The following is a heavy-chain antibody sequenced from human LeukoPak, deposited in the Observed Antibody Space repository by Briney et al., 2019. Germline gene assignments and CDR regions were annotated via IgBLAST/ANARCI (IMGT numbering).Heavy chain of an antibody. J-gene: IGHJ4*02. CDR3: AKVGAGTCCHFEY. Sequence: ASVKVSCKASGYTFSDYYMHWVRQAPGLGLEWMGWINPNSGDTHYARKFQGRVTLTRDTSISTAYMELSRLTSDDTAVYYCAKVGAGTCCHFEYWGQGTLVTVSS. CDR2: INPNSGDT. V-gene: IGHV1-2*02. CDR1: GYTFSDYY. D-gene: IGHD2-15*01.